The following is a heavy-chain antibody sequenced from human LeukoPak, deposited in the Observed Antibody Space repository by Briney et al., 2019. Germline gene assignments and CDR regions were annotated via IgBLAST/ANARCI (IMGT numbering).Heavy chain of an antibody. CDR1: GYSISSTYY. D-gene: IGHD5/OR15-5a*01. V-gene: IGHV4-38-2*02. J-gene: IGHJ2*01. Sequence: PSETLSLTCTVSGYSISSTYYWDWIRQPPGKGLEWIGSIYHSGNTYYNPSLKSRVTISPDTSKNQFSLKLSSVTAADTAVYYCARGSRSNWYFDLWGRGTLVTVSS. CDR3: ARGSRSNWYFDL. CDR2: IYHSGNT.